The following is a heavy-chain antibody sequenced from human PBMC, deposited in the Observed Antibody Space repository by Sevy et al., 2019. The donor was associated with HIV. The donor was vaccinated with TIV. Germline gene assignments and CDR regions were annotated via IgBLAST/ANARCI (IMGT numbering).Heavy chain of an antibody. D-gene: IGHD1-26*01. Sequence: GGSLRLSCAASGFTFSNYVMTWVRQAPGKGLEWVSTISGGSGDTYYADSVKGRFTISRDNSKNTLYLQMNSLRAEDTAVYYCAKGGAVGPMFFDYWGQGTPVTVSS. J-gene: IGHJ4*02. CDR1: GFTFSNYV. CDR2: ISGGSGDT. V-gene: IGHV3-23*01. CDR3: AKGGAVGPMFFDY.